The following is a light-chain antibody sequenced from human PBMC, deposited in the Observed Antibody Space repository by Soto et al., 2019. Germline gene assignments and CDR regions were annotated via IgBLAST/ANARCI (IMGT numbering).Light chain of an antibody. CDR2: AHT. CDR1: SSNIGAGYD. J-gene: IGLJ1*01. V-gene: IGLV1-40*01. CDR3: HSYVRSLNGYV. Sequence: QSVLTQPPSVSGAPGQRVTISCNGSSSNIGAGYDVHWYQQLPGAAPKLLIYAHTNRPSGVPDRFSGSRSGTSPSLAITGLQAEDEADYYCHSYVRSLNGYVFGTGTKVTVL.